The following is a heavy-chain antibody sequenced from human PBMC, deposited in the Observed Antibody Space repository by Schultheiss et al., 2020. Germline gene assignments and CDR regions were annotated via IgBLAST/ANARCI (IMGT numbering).Heavy chain of an antibody. D-gene: IGHD2-2*01. CDR1: GGSISSGGYY. CDR3: ARTVVEDSNWFDP. J-gene: IGHJ5*02. Sequence: SQPLSLTCTVSGGSISSGGYYWSWIRQHPGKGLEWIGEINHSGSTNYNQSLKSRVTISVDTSKNQFSLKLSSVTAADTAVYYCARTVVEDSNWFDPWGQGTLVTGSS. V-gene: IGHV4-39*01. CDR2: INHSGST.